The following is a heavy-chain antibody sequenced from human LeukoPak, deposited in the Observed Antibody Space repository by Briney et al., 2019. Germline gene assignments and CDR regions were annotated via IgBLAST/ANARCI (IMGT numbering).Heavy chain of an antibody. J-gene: IGHJ6*03. V-gene: IGHV4-34*01. Sequence: SETLSLTCAVYGGSLSDYYWSWIRQPPGKGLEWIVEINHSGSTNYNPSLKSRVTISLDTSKNQFSLKLSSVTAADTAVYYCASQVRLERRYYYYYMDVWDKGTTVTVSS. CDR3: ASQVRLERRYYYYYMDV. CDR1: GGSLSDYY. CDR2: INHSGST. D-gene: IGHD1-1*01.